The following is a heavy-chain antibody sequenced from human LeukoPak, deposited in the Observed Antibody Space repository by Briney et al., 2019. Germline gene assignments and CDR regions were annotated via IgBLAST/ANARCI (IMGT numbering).Heavy chain of an antibody. D-gene: IGHD1-1*01. Sequence: PSETLSLTCSVSGGSIRSYYWSWIRQPPGKELEWIGNIYYSGSTNYNPSLKSRVTISVDTSKNQFSLKLSSVTAADTAVYYCARQKTGPFDYWGQGTLVTVSS. CDR2: IYYSGST. CDR3: ARQKTGPFDY. J-gene: IGHJ4*02. CDR1: GGSIRSYY. V-gene: IGHV4-59*08.